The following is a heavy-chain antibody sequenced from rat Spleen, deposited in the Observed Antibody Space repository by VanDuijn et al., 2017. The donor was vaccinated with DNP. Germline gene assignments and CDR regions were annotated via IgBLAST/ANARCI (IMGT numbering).Heavy chain of an antibody. Sequence: EVQLVESGGGLVQPGRSLKLSCAASGFTFSDYNMAWVRQAPKKGLEWVATISYDGSTTYYQDSVKGRFTISRDNAKSSLYLQMDSLRSEDTATYYCTTDAAYWGQGTLVTVSS. V-gene: IGHV5-20*01. CDR1: GFTFSDYN. CDR3: TTDAAY. CDR2: ISYDGSTT. J-gene: IGHJ3*01.